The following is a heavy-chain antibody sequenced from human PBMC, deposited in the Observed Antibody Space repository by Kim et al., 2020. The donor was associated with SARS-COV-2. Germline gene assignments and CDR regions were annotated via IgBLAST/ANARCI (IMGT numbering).Heavy chain of an antibody. D-gene: IGHD2-15*01. CDR3: ARGYGSGGSCYYYYYYMDV. Sequence: SETLSLTCTVSGGSISSYYWSWIRQPPGKGLEWIGYIYYSGSTNYNPSLKSRVTILVDTSKNQFSLKLSSVTAADTAVHSCARGYGSGGSCYYYYYYMDV. J-gene: IGHJ6*03. CDR1: GGSISSYY. V-gene: IGHV4-59*01. CDR2: IYYSGST.